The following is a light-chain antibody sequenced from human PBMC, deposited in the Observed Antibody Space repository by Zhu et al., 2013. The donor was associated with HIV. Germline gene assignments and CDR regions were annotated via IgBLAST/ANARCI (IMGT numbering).Light chain of an antibody. V-gene: IGKV1-5*01. CDR2: SAS. CDR1: QNIGDS. Sequence: IQMTQSPSTLSASVGDRVTITCRASQNIGDSVAWYQQKPGKAPNVLIYSASSLISGVPSRFTGSGSATEFTLTVSSLQADDFATYYCQQFHRYPWTFGQGPRWKS. CDR3: QQFHRYPWT. J-gene: IGKJ1*01.